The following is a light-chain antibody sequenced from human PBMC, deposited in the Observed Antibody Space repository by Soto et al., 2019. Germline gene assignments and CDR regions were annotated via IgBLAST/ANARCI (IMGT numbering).Light chain of an antibody. CDR3: QTWGTGTWV. V-gene: IGLV4-69*01. Sequence: QLVLTQSPSASASLGASVKLTCTLSSGHSSYAIAWHQQQPEKGPRYLMKLNNDGSHSKGDGIPDRFSGSSSGAGRYLTISSLQSEDEADYYCQTWGTGTWVFGGGTKLTVL. CDR2: LNNDGSH. CDR1: SGHSSYA. J-gene: IGLJ3*02.